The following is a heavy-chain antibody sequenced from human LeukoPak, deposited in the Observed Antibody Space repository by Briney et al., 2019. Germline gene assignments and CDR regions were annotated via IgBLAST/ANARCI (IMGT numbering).Heavy chain of an antibody. CDR2: ISGSSGST. J-gene: IGHJ4*02. CDR3: AKNRLKSYPGTDFDY. V-gene: IGHV3-23*01. CDR1: GFTFSSYA. Sequence: PGGSLRLSCAASGFTFSSYAMSWVRQAPGKGLEWVSAISGSSGSTYYADSVKGRFTISRDNSKNTLYLQMNSLRAEDTAVYYCAKNRLKSYPGTDFDYWGRGTVVTVSS. D-gene: IGHD3-10*01.